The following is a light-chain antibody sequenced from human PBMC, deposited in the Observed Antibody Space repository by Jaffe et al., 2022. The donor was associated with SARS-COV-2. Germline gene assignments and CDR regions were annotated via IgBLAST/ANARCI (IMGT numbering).Light chain of an antibody. V-gene: IGKV3-11*01. CDR2: DTS. J-gene: IGKJ1*01. CDR1: QSINTF. CDR3: QQRSYWPRT. Sequence: EVVLTQSPATLSLSPGERATLSCRASQSINTFLAWYQQKPGQAPRLLIYDTSNRATGIPARFSGSGSGTDFTLTISSLEPEDFAVYYCQQRSYWPRTFGQGTKVEIK.